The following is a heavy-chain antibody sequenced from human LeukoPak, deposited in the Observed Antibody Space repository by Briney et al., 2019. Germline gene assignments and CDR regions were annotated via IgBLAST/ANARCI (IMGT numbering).Heavy chain of an antibody. D-gene: IGHD5-18*01. CDR3: ARDLNSYGFYIWFDP. CDR2: ISSSSSYI. CDR1: GFTFSSYS. V-gene: IGHV3-21*01. Sequence: GGSLRLSCAASGFTFSSYSMNWVRQAPGKGLEWVSSISSSSSYIYYADSVKGRFTISRDNAKNSLYLQMNSLRAEDTAVYYCARDLNSYGFYIWFDPWGQGTLVTVSS. J-gene: IGHJ5*02.